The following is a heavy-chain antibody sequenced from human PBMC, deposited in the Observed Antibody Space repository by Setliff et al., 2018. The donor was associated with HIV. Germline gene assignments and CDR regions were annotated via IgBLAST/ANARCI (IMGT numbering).Heavy chain of an antibody. V-gene: IGHV3-74*01. D-gene: IGHD3-22*01. J-gene: IGHJ4*02. CDR3: ARFDDSNGFDY. CDR2: ISGSGTTT. CDR1: GFIFNNFW. Sequence: PGGSLRLSCSTSGFIFNNFWMHWVRQAPGKGLVWVSCISGSGTTTKYADFVKGRFTISRDNAKSTLYLQMNSLRVEDTAVYYCARFDDSNGFDYWGQGTLVTVSS.